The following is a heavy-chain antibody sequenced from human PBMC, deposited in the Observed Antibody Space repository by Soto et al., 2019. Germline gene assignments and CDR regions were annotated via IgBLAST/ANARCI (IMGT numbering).Heavy chain of an antibody. Sequence: ASVKVSCKASGYTFTSYDINWVRQATGQGLEWMGWMNPNSGNTGYAQKFQGRVTMTRNTSMSTAYMELSSLRSEDTAVYYCARGPGYCSSTSCLRSYYYYYYMDVWGKGTTVTVSS. J-gene: IGHJ6*03. CDR3: ARGPGYCSSTSCLRSYYYYYYMDV. CDR2: MNPNSGNT. V-gene: IGHV1-8*01. D-gene: IGHD2-2*01. CDR1: GYTFTSYD.